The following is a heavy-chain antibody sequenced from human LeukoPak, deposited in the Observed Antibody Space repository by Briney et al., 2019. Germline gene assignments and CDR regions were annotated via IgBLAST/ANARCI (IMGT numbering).Heavy chain of an antibody. V-gene: IGHV1-8*01. CDR2: MNPNSGNT. CDR1: GYTFTSYD. Sequence: ASVKVPCKASGYTFTSYDINWVRQATGQGLEWMGWMNPNSGNTGYAQKFQGRVTMTRNTSMSTAYMELSSLRSEDTAVYYCARGRTLMVRGFNWFDPWGQGTLVTVSS. CDR3: ARGRTLMVRGFNWFDP. J-gene: IGHJ5*02. D-gene: IGHD3-10*01.